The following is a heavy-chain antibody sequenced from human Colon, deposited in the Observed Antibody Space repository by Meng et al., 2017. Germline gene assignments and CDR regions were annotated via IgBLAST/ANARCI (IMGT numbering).Heavy chain of an antibody. D-gene: IGHD3-10*01. V-gene: IGHV4-34*01. J-gene: IGHJ4*02. Sequence: QPQLQESGPGLVKRAETLALTGAGYGGSFSGDYWSWIRQPPGKGLEWIGEINHSGSTNYNPSLKSRVTISVDTSKNQFSLKLSSVTAADTAVYYCARGRLTYYYGSGSYSPPDYWGQGTLVTVSS. CDR3: ARGRLTYYYGSGSYSPPDY. CDR1: GGSFSGDY. CDR2: INHSGST.